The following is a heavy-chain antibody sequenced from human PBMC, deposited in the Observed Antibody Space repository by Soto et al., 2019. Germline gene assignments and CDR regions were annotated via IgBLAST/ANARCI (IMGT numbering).Heavy chain of an antibody. CDR3: AGRDTVSQLDY. Sequence: VEGSRKGSGGTLSSYTISWVGQAPGQGLEWMGRIIPILGIANYAQKFQGRVTITADKSTSTAYMELSSLRSEDTAVYYCAGRDTVSQLDYWGQGTLVTVSS. J-gene: IGHJ4*02. V-gene: IGHV1-69*02. CDR1: GGTLSSYT. CDR2: IIPILGIA. D-gene: IGHD4-4*01.